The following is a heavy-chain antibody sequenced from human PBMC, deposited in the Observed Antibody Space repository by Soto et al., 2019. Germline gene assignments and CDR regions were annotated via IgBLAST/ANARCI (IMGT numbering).Heavy chain of an antibody. V-gene: IGHV4-30-4*01. CDR1: GGSISSGDYY. D-gene: IGHD3-16*01. Sequence: SETLSLTCTGSGGSISSGDYYWSWIRQPPGKGLEWIGYIYYSGSTYYNPSLKSRVTISVDTSKNQFSLKLSSVTAADTAVYYCASTGPLGYYYYGMDVWGQGTTVTVSS. CDR3: ASTGPLGYYYYGMDV. J-gene: IGHJ6*02. CDR2: IYYSGST.